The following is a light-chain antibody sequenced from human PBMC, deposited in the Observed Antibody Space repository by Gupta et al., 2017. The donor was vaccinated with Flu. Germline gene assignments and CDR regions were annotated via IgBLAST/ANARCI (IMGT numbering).Light chain of an antibody. V-gene: IGKV1-33*01. Sequence: DIQMTQSPSSLSASIGDRVTISCRASQDISNYLNWFQHKPGKAPRVLIYDASNLQTGVPSRFSGSGSGTNFTLTISNLQPEDFAKYYCQQDSNVLHSFGRGTKLEIK. CDR1: QDISNY. J-gene: IGKJ2*01. CDR2: DAS. CDR3: QQDSNVLHS.